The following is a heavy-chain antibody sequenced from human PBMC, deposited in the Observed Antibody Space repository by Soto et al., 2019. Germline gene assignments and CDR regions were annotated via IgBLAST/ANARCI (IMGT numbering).Heavy chain of an antibody. V-gene: IGHV3-53*01. CDR1: GFTVSSDY. CDR3: ARAYGGNPALFDP. D-gene: IGHD4-17*01. J-gene: IGHJ5*02. Sequence: EVQLVESGGGLIQPGGSLRLSCAASGFTVSSDYMSWVRQAPGKGLEWVSVIYTGGSTYSADSVKGRFTFSRDNSKNTLYLQMNSLRAEATAVYYCARAYGGNPALFDPWGQGTLVTVSS. CDR2: IYTGGST.